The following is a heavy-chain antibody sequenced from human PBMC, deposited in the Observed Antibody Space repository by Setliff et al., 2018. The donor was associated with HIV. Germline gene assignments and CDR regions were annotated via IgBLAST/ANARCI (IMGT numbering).Heavy chain of an antibody. CDR3: ARGQPRSAFDI. CDR2: IYYTGNT. CDR1: GGPISSDY. V-gene: IGHV4-59*01. Sequence: SETLSLTCTVSGGPISSDYWSWIRQPPGKGLEWIGYIYYTGNTVYNPSLKSRVTVSVDTPKNQFSLKLNSVTAADTAVYYCARGQPRSAFDIWGQGTMVTVSS. J-gene: IGHJ3*02. D-gene: IGHD1-1*01.